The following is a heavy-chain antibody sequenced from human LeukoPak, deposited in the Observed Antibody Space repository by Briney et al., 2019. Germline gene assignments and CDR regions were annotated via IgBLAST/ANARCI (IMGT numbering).Heavy chain of an antibody. CDR3: ARVAYSGFHFDY. V-gene: IGHV4-4*02. Sequence: SETLSLTCTVSAGSISSSNWWSWVRQPPGKGLEWIGEVYHSGSTNYNPSLQSRVTISIDKSKKQFSLKLSSVTAADTAVYYCARVAYSGFHFDYWGQGTLVTVSS. CDR1: AGSISSSNW. CDR2: VYHSGST. D-gene: IGHD5-12*01. J-gene: IGHJ4*02.